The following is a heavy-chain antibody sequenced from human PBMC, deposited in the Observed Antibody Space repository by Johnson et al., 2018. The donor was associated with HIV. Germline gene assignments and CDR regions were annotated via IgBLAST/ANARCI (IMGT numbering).Heavy chain of an antibody. D-gene: IGHD3-9*01. CDR3: ATVYYDILTGYYYDAFDI. V-gene: IGHV3-30-3*01. J-gene: IGHJ3*02. CDR2: VSFDGSNK. CDR1: GFTFRNYG. Sequence: QVQLVESGGGVVQPGRSLRLSCAASGFTFRNYGMHWVRQAPGKGLEWVASVSFDGSNKYYADSVKGRFTISRDNSKNTLYLQMNSLRAEDTALYYCATVYYDILTGYYYDAFDIWGQGTMVTVSS.